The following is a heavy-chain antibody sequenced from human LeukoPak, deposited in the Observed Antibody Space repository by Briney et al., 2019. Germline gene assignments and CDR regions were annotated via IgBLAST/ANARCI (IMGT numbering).Heavy chain of an antibody. CDR3: ARGPRNPPHGLLYSSSWYSSFPFDY. D-gene: IGHD6-13*01. V-gene: IGHV4-34*01. J-gene: IGHJ4*02. Sequence: SETLSLTCAVYGGSFSGYYWSWIRQPPGKGLEWIGEINHSGSTNYNPSLKSRVTISVDTSKNQFSLKLSSVTAADTAVYYCARGPRNPPHGLLYSSSWYSSFPFDYWGQGTLVTVSS. CDR2: INHSGST. CDR1: GGSFSGYY.